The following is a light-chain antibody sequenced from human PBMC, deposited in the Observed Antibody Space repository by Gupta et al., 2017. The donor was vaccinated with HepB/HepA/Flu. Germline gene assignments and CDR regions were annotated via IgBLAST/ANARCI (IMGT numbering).Light chain of an antibody. CDR3: AAWDDSLSGPWV. J-gene: IGLJ3*02. CDR1: SSTIGSNY. CDR2: RNN. V-gene: IGLV1-47*01. Sequence: QSVLTQPPSASGTPGQRVTISCSGSSSTIGSNYVYWYQQLPGTAPKLLIYRNNQRPSGVPDRFSGSKSGTSASLAISGLRSEDGADYYCAAWDDSLSGPWVFGGGTKLTVL.